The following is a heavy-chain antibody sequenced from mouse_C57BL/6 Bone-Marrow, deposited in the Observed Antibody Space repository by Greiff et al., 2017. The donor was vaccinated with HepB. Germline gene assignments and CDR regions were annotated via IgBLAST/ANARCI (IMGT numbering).Heavy chain of an antibody. D-gene: IGHD1-1*01. V-gene: IGHV7-3*01. CDR1: GFTFTDYY. J-gene: IGHJ3*01. CDR3: ARPVITTVVAPAY. CDR2: IRNKANGYTT. Sequence: EVKLVESGGGLVQPGGSLSLSCAASGFTFTDYYMSWVRQPPGKALEWLGFIRNKANGYTTEYSASVKGRFTISRDNSQSILYLQMNALRAEDSATYYCARPVITTVVAPAYWGQGTLVTVSA.